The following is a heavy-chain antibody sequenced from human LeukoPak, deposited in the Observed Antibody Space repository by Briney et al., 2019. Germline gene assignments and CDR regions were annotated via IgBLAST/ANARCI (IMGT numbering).Heavy chain of an antibody. CDR1: GGSISSGGYY. Sequence: KTSETLSLTCTVSGGSISSGGYYWSWIRQPPGKGLEWIGYIYHSGSTYYNPSLKSRVTISVDRSKNQFSLKLSSVTAADTAVYYCARDRSKQLVPRDAFDIWGQGAMVTVSS. J-gene: IGHJ3*02. V-gene: IGHV4-30-2*01. CDR2: IYHSGST. CDR3: ARDRSKQLVPRDAFDI. D-gene: IGHD6-6*01.